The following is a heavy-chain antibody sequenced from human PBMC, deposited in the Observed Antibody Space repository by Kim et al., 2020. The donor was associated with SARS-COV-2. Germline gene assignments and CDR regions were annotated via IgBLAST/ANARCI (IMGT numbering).Heavy chain of an antibody. Sequence: GGSLRLSCAASGFTFSNAWMSWVRQAPGKGLEWVGRIKSKTDGGTTDYAAPVKGRFTISRDDSKNTLYLQMNSLKTEDTAVYYCTTGYCSSTSCYFHYYYGMDVWGQGTTVTVSS. CDR3: TTGYCSSTSCYFHYYYGMDV. D-gene: IGHD2-2*01. CDR1: GFTFSNAW. V-gene: IGHV3-15*01. J-gene: IGHJ6*02. CDR2: IKSKTDGGTT.